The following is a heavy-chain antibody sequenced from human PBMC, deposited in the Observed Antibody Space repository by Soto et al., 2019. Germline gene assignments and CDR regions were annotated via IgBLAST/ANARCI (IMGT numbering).Heavy chain of an antibody. CDR1: GCSLSTSGVS. J-gene: IGHJ4*02. CDR2: IFWDDDK. CDR3: AQELGEFGSRLVFDY. V-gene: IGHV2-5*02. Sequence: SGPTLVNPTQTLTLTCTFSGCSLSTSGVSVGWIRQPPGKALEWLALIFWDDDKRYSPSLRSGLTITKDTSKNKVVLTLTNMAPEDTATYYCAQELGEFGSRLVFDYWVQGTLVTVSS. D-gene: IGHD1-7*01.